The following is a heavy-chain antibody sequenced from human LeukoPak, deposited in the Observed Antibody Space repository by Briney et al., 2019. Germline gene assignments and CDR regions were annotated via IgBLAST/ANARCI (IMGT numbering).Heavy chain of an antibody. V-gene: IGHV1-3*01. Sequence: ASVKVSCKASGGTFSSYAISWVRQAPGQGLEWMGWINAGNGNTKYSQKFQGRVTITRDTSASTAYMELSSLRSEDTAVYYCARDPITMVRGVPIDYWGQGTLVTVSS. CDR3: ARDPITMVRGVPIDY. CDR1: GGTFSSYA. CDR2: INAGNGNT. D-gene: IGHD3-10*01. J-gene: IGHJ4*02.